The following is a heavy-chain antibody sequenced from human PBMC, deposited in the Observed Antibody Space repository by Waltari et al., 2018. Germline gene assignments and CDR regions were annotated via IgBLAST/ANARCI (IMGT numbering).Heavy chain of an antibody. CDR1: GFSFDGDA. J-gene: IGHJ3*02. V-gene: IGHV3-9*03. Sequence: EVQLVESGGGLVQPGRSLRLSCKASGFSFDGDAMHWVRQVPGKGLRGVSGISSNSGSIKYADSVKGRFTISRDNAKSSLYLQMNSLRAEDMAVYYCVKDMGYSGKTGAFDIRGQGTMVTVSS. CDR2: ISSNSGSI. CDR3: VKDMGYSGKTGAFDI. D-gene: IGHD1-26*01.